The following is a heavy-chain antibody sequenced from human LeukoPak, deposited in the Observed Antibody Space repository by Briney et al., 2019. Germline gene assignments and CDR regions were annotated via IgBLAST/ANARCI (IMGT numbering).Heavy chain of an antibody. CDR3: AKDEAGIAAAGADY. V-gene: IGHV3-23*01. D-gene: IGHD6-13*01. CDR1: GFTFSSYA. Sequence: PGGSLRLSCAASGFTFSSYAMHWVRQAPGKGLEWVSAISGSGGSTYYADSVKGRFTISRDNSKNTLYLQMNSLRAEDTAVYYCAKDEAGIAAAGADYWGQGTLVTVSS. J-gene: IGHJ4*02. CDR2: ISGSGGST.